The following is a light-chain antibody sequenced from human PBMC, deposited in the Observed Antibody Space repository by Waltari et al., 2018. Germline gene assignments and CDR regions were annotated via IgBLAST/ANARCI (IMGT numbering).Light chain of an antibody. J-gene: IGLJ2*01. CDR3: TSYADIIPVV. Sequence: QSALPQPASVSGSPGQSITISCTGSSSDVDYVSWYQQFPGKAPKVLIHDVNRRPSGVSNRFSGSKSGSTASLTISGLQPQDEADYYCTSYADIIPVVFGGGTKLTVL. CDR2: DVN. V-gene: IGLV2-14*03. CDR1: SSDVDY.